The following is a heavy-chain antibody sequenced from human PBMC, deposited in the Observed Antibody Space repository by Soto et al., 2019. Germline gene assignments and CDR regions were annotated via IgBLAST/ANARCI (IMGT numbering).Heavy chain of an antibody. CDR1: GFTFTDWY. CDR2: ISSSSGDT. J-gene: IGHJ4*02. D-gene: IGHD3-10*02. V-gene: IGHV3-11*03. CDR3: VKEAGRTGGH. Sequence: GGSLRLSCEASGFTFTDWYMSWIRQAPGKGPEWVSYISSSSGDTNYADSVKGXXXXXXXXXXXXXXXXXXXXXXXDXXVYYCVKEAGRTGGHWGQGTLVTVSS.